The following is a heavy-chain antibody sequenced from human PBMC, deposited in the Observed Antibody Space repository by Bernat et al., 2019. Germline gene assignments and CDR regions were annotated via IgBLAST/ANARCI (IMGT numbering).Heavy chain of an antibody. CDR2: ISYDGSNK. CDR3: AKVTFEAAAGTVDYYYYGMDV. V-gene: IGHV3-30*18. CDR1: GFTFSSYG. D-gene: IGHD6-13*01. Sequence: QVQLVESGGGVVQPGRSLRLSCAASGFTFSSYGMHWVRQAPGKGLEWVAVISYDGSNKYYADPVKGRFTISRDNSKNTLYMQMNSLRAEDTAVYYCAKVTFEAAAGTVDYYYYGMDVWGQGTTVTVSS. J-gene: IGHJ6*02.